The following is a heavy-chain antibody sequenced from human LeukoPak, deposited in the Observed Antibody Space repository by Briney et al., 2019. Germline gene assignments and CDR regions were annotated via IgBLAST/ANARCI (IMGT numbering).Heavy chain of an antibody. CDR3: TKDPNGDYVGAFDP. CDR2: ITGSHGRT. Sequence: GGSLRLSCAASGFTFSSFAMTWVRRAPGKGLEWVSSITGSHGRTYNTDSVKGRFTISRDNSQNTLYLQMNSLTAEDTAVYYCTKDPNGDYVGAFDPWGQGTLVTVS. J-gene: IGHJ5*02. D-gene: IGHD4-17*01. V-gene: IGHV3-23*01. CDR1: GFTFSSFA.